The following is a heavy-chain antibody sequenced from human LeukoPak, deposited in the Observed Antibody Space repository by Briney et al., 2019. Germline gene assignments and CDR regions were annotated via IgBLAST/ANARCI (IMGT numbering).Heavy chain of an antibody. CDR2: ISWNSGSI. Sequence: GRSLRLSCAASGFTFDDYAMHWVRQAPGKGLEWVSGISWNSGSIGYADSVKGRFTISRDNAKNSPYLQMNSLRAEDTALYYCAKSWTYDSAFDIWGQGTMVTVSS. J-gene: IGHJ3*02. CDR3: AKSWTYDSAFDI. V-gene: IGHV3-9*01. D-gene: IGHD3-22*01. CDR1: GFTFDDYA.